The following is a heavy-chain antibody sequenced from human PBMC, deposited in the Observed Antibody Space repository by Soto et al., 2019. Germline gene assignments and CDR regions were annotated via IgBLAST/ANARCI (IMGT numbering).Heavy chain of an antibody. J-gene: IGHJ4*02. CDR2: INAGNGNT. Sequence: AASVKVSCKASGYTFTSYAMHWVRQAPGQRLEWMGWINAGNGNTKYSQKFQGRVTTTRDTSASTAYMELSSLRSEDTAVYYCARGDLDFDYFDYWGQGTLVTVSS. V-gene: IGHV1-3*01. CDR1: GYTFTSYA. CDR3: ARGDLDFDYFDY. D-gene: IGHD7-27*01.